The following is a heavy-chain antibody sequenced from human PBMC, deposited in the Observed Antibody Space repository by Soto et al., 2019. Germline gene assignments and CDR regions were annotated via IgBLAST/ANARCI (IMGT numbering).Heavy chain of an antibody. D-gene: IGHD4-17*01. J-gene: IGHJ4*02. CDR3: ASMYGDYVSY. V-gene: IGHV4-39*01. Sequence: PSETLSLTCTVSGVSISSSSYYWGWIRKPPGKGLEWIGSIYYSGSTYYNPSLKSRVTISVDTSKNQFSLKLSSVTAGDTAVYSCASMYGDYVSYWGQATLVTVSS. CDR1: GVSISSSSYY. CDR2: IYYSGST.